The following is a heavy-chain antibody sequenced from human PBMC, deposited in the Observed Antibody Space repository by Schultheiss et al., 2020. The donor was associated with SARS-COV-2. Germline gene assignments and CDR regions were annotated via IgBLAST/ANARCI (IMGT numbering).Heavy chain of an antibody. CDR2: IYYSGST. V-gene: IGHV4-34*01. J-gene: IGHJ4*02. CDR1: GGSFSGYY. D-gene: IGHD1-1*01. Sequence: SQTLSLTCAVYGGSFSGYYWSWIRQPPGKGLEWIGSIYYSGSTYYNPSLKSRVTMSVDTSTKEFSLNLNSVSAADTAVYYCARKQYDAPYFDYWGQGILVTVSS. CDR3: ARKQYDAPYFDY.